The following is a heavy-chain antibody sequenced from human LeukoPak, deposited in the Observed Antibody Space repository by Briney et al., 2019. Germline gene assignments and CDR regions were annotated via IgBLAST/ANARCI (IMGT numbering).Heavy chain of an antibody. CDR3: ARAIAAPEGWFDP. D-gene: IGHD6-13*01. V-gene: IGHV4-59*01. Sequence: SETLSLTCAVYGGSFSGYYWSWIRQPPGKRLEWIGYIHYSGSTNYNPSLKSRVTISVDTSKNQFSLKLNSVTAADTAVYFCARAIAAPEGWFDPWGQGTLVTVSS. CDR1: GGSFSGYY. CDR2: IHYSGST. J-gene: IGHJ5*02.